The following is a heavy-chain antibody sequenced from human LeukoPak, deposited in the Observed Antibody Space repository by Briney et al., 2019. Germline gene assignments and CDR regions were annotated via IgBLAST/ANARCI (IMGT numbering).Heavy chain of an antibody. CDR3: ASEYSSSSTGY. Sequence: GGSLRLSCAASGFTFSSYWMHWVRQAPGKGLVWVSRINSDGSSTSYADSVKGRFTISRDNAKNTLYLQMNSLRAEDTAVYYCASEYSSSSTGYWGQGTLVTVSS. V-gene: IGHV3-74*01. D-gene: IGHD6-6*01. CDR2: INSDGSST. CDR1: GFTFSSYW. J-gene: IGHJ4*02.